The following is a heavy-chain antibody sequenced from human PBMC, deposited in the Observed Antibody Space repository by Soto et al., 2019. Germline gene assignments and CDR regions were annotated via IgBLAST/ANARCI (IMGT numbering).Heavy chain of an antibody. D-gene: IGHD1-1*01. Sequence: PGGSLRLSCAASGFTFSSYGMHWVRQAPGKGLEWVAVIWYDGGNKYYADSVKGRFTISRDNAKSSLYLQMNSLRAEDTAVYYCARGDVYNSFDYWGHGTPVTVSS. CDR1: GFTFSSYG. CDR3: ARGDVYNSFDY. CDR2: IWYDGGNK. V-gene: IGHV3-33*01. J-gene: IGHJ4*01.